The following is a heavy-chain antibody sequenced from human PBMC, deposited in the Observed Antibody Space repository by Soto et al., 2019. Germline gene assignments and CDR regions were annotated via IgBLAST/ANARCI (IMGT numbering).Heavy chain of an antibody. CDR1: GGTFSSYA. CDR2: INAGNGNT. Sequence: ASVKVSCKASGGTFSSYAISWVRQAPGQGLEWMGGINAGNGNTKYSQKFQGRVTITRDTSASTAYMELSSLRSEDTAVYYCARAVMATSLYYFDYWGQGTLVTVSS. J-gene: IGHJ4*02. D-gene: IGHD2-21*01. CDR3: ARAVMATSLYYFDY. V-gene: IGHV1-3*01.